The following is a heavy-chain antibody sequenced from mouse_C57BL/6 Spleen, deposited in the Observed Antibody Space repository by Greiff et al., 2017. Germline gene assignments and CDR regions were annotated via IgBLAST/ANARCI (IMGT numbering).Heavy chain of an antibody. D-gene: IGHD4-1*01. CDR3: EREENWDVNLDY. V-gene: IGHV1-53*01. CDR2: INPSNGGT. J-gene: IGHJ2*02. Sequence: QVQLQQPGTELVKPGASVKLSCKASGYTFTSYWMHWVKQRPGQGLEWIGNINPSNGGTNYNEKFKSKATLTVDKSSSTAYMQLSSLTSEDSAVYYWEREENWDVNLDYWGQGTSLTVSS. CDR1: GYTFTSYW.